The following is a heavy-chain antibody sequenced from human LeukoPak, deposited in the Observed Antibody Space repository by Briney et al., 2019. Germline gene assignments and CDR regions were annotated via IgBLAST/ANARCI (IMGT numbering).Heavy chain of an antibody. CDR1: GFTFTHFW. Sequence: GGSLRLSCAASGFTFTHFWMSWVRQAPGKGLEWVANIKQDGSEKYYVDSVKGRFTISRDNAKNSLYLQMNSLRAEDTAVYYCARRYMDVWGKGTTVTVSS. V-gene: IGHV3-7*01. J-gene: IGHJ6*03. CDR2: IKQDGSEK. CDR3: ARRYMDV.